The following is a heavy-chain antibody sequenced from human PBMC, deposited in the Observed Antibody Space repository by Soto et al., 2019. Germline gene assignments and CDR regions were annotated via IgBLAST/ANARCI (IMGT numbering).Heavy chain of an antibody. CDR2: VFYTGNA. V-gene: IGHV4-39*01. D-gene: IGHD5-12*01. CDR3: AKTPSGGYDS. J-gene: IGHJ5*01. CDR1: GGSIRGSDDY. Sequence: QLHLQESGPRLVKPSETLSLTCTVSGGSIRGSDDYWAWIRQSPGKGLEYIGSVFYTGNAYYNPSLESQVSLDADQSRNRFLLYLKSVTATDTAVYYCAKTPSGGYDSWGQGTLVTVSS.